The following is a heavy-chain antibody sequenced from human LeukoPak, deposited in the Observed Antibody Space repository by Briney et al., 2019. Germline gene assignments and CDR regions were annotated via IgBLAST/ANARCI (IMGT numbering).Heavy chain of an antibody. J-gene: IGHJ4*02. CDR2: IYYSGST. Sequence: SETLSLTCTVSGGSISSYYWSWIRQPPGKGLEWIGYIYYSGSTNYNPSLKSRVTISVDTSKNQFSLKLSSVTAADTAVYYCARQIAAAGGGGFDHWGQGTLVTVSS. CDR1: GGSISSYY. D-gene: IGHD6-13*01. V-gene: IGHV4-59*01. CDR3: ARQIAAAGGGGFDH.